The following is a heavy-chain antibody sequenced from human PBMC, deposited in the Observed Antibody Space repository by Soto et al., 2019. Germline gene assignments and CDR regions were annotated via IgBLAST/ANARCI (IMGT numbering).Heavy chain of an antibody. CDR2: ISGSGGST. CDR1: GFTFSSYA. D-gene: IGHD6-19*01. Sequence: GGSLRLSCASSGFTFSSYAMSWVRQAPGKGLEWVSAISGSGGSTYYADSVKGRFTISRDNSKNTLYLQMNSLRAEDTAVYYCAKFRGSSGWTYYYYGMAVRGQGTTVTVSS. CDR3: AKFRGSSGWTYYYYGMAV. V-gene: IGHV3-23*01. J-gene: IGHJ6*02.